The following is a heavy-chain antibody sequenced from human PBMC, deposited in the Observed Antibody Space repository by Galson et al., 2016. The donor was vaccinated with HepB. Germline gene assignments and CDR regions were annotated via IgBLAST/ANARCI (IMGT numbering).Heavy chain of an antibody. Sequence: SVKVSCKASGGSFTSYVINWVRPAPGQGLEWMGWISSNNGDANYARNFQGRVTMTTDTSTATAYLEVTSLKSDDTAVYFCARGRIAVAGSEAYWGQGTLVTVSP. CDR3: ARGRIAVAGSEAY. V-gene: IGHV1-18*01. D-gene: IGHD6-19*01. CDR1: GGSFTSYV. J-gene: IGHJ4*02. CDR2: ISSNNGDA.